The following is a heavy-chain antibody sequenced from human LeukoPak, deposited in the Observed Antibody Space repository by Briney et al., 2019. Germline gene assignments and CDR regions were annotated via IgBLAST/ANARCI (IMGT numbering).Heavy chain of an antibody. CDR1: GFTFSSYS. CDR2: ISSSSSYI. V-gene: IGHV3-21*01. CDR3: ARVRAAAATRWFDP. Sequence: GGSLRLSCAASGFTFSSYSMNWVRQAPGKGLEWVSSISSSSSYIYYADSVKGRFTISRDNAKNSLYLQMNSLRAEDTAVYYCARVRAAAATRWFDPWGQGTLVTVST. J-gene: IGHJ5*02. D-gene: IGHD6-13*01.